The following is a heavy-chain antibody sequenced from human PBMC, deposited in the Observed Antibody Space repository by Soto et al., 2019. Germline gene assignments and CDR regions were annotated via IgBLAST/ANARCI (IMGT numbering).Heavy chain of an antibody. CDR3: ARDQGGYSGYDFDY. D-gene: IGHD5-12*01. CDR1: GLTLNSYG. V-gene: IGHV1-18*01. J-gene: IGHJ4*02. Sequence: KACCKDSGLTLNSYGICWVRQSPRQGLEWMGWISAYNGNTNYAQKLQGRVTMTTDTSTSTAYMELRSLRSDDTAVYYCARDQGGYSGYDFDYWVQGTLVTVSS. CDR2: ISAYNGNT.